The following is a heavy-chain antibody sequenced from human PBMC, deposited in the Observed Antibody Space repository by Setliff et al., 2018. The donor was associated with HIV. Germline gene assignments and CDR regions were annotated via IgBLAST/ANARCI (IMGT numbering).Heavy chain of an antibody. J-gene: IGHJ3*02. Sequence: SETLSLTCAVYGGSLTNYYWSWFRQSPGKGLEWIGEVTDDGSANYNPSLKSRVTISLVTSKAQFSLKLSSVTAADTAVYYCASQQDIPPAIVPFDIWGQGTMVTVSS. CDR3: ASQQDIPPAIVPFDI. CDR2: VTDDGSA. V-gene: IGHV4-34*01. D-gene: IGHD2-2*01. CDR1: GGSLTNYY.